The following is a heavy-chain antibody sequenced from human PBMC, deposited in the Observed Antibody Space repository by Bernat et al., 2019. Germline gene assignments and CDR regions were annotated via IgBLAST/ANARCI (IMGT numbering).Heavy chain of an antibody. CDR1: GFSFSSYW. D-gene: IGHD6-19*01. CDR3: ARGSASAWTDDSFDI. J-gene: IGHJ3*02. V-gene: IGHV3-74*01. CDR2: INGDGVRT. Sequence: EVQLVEFGGGLVQPGGSLRVSSAASGFSFSSYWMHWVRQAPGEGLVWVSCINGDGVRTRDADSVKGRFTISRDNAKNTLYLQMNSLRDEDTAVYYCARGSASAWTDDSFDIWGQGTVVTVSS.